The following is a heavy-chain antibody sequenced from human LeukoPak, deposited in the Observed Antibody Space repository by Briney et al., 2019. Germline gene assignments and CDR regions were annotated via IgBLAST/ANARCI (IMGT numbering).Heavy chain of an antibody. CDR2: TYYRSKWYN. Sequence: SQTLSLTCAISGYSVSSNSAVWNWIRQPPSRGLEWLGRTYYRSKWYNDYAVSVRSRITINSDTSKNHFSLQLNSVTPEDTAVYYCARGKGGTGFDYWGQGTLVTVSS. V-gene: IGHV6-1*01. D-gene: IGHD1-26*01. J-gene: IGHJ4*02. CDR1: GYSVSSNSAV. CDR3: ARGKGGTGFDY.